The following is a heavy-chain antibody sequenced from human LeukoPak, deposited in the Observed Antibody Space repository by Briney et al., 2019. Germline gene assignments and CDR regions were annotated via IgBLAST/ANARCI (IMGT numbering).Heavy chain of an antibody. CDR3: ARPRYSSGWNDY. V-gene: IGHV3-74*01. J-gene: IGHJ4*02. D-gene: IGHD6-19*01. Sequence: PGRSLRLSCAASGFTFDDYAMHWVRQAPGKGLVWVSRINSDGSSTSYADSVKGRFTISRDNAKNTLYLQMNSLRAEDTAVYYCARPRYSSGWNDYWGQGTLVTVSS. CDR1: GFTFDDYA. CDR2: INSDGSST.